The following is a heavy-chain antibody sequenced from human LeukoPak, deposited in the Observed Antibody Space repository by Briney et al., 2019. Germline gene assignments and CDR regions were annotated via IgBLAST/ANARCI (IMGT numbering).Heavy chain of an antibody. CDR3: AKKSPDSSGNPAYD. Sequence: GGSLRLSCAASGFTFSSYAMSWVRQAPGKGLEWVSSISTSGGSTYYADSVKGRFTISRDNSKNTLYLQMNSLRAEDTAVYYCAKKSPDSSGNPAYDWGQGTLVTVSS. CDR2: ISTSGGST. V-gene: IGHV3-23*01. D-gene: IGHD4-23*01. J-gene: IGHJ4*02. CDR1: GFTFSSYA.